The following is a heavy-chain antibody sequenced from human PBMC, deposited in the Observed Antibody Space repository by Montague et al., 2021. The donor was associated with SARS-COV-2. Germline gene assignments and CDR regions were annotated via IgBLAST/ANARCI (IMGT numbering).Heavy chain of an antibody. D-gene: IGHD3-10*01. CDR3: ASQGLYSYSSGSNDY. J-gene: IGHJ4*02. CDR2: IYYGGST. V-gene: IGHV4-39*01. CDR1: GGSISNSAYY. Sequence: SETLSLTCAVSGGSISNSAYYWGWIRQPPGKGLEWIGSIYYGGSTYRNPSLKSRVTISVDTSKNQFSLKLSSVTAADTAVYYCASQGLYSYSSGSNDYWGQGTPVTVSS.